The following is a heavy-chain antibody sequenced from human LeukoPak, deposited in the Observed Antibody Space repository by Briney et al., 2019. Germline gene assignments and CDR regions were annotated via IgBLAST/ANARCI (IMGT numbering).Heavy chain of an antibody. Sequence: PGGSLRLSCAASGFTFSSYGMHWVRQAPGKGLEWVAVIWYDGSNKYYADSVKGRFTISRDNSKNTLYLQMNSLRAEDTAVYYCARAGIFTAYYYYYYMDVWGKGPRSPSP. D-gene: IGHD2-15*01. J-gene: IGHJ6*03. V-gene: IGHV3-33*01. CDR3: ARAGIFTAYYYYYYMDV. CDR2: IWYDGSNK. CDR1: GFTFSSYG.